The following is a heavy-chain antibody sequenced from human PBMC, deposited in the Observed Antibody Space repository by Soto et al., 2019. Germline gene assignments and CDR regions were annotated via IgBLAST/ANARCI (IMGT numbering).Heavy chain of an antibody. Sequence: QVHLVQSGAEVKKPGSSEKVSCKASGGTFSTYISWVRQAPGQGLEWMGRIIPTLGIANYAQKFQGRVTITSDKSTSTAQMEVSSLRSEDTAVYYCVSLVVGDCHGSGSYSNPRGMDVWGQGTTVTVS. CDR2: IIPTLGIA. J-gene: IGHJ6*02. D-gene: IGHD3-10*01. CDR3: VSLVVGDCHGSGSYSNPRGMDV. V-gene: IGHV1-69*02. CDR1: GGTFSTY.